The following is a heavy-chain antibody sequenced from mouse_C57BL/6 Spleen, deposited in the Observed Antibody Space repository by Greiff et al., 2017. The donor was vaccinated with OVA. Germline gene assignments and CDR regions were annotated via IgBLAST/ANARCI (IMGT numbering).Heavy chain of an antibody. Sequence: VQLQQSGPGLVQPSQSLSITCTVSGFSLTSYGVHWVRQSPGRGLEWLGVIWRGGSTDYNAAFMSRLSITKDNSKSQVFFKMNSLQADDTAIDYCAKGDGYYDAMDYWGQGTSVTVSS. J-gene: IGHJ4*01. V-gene: IGHV2-5*01. CDR1: GFSLTSYG. D-gene: IGHD2-3*01. CDR3: AKGDGYYDAMDY. CDR2: IWRGGST.